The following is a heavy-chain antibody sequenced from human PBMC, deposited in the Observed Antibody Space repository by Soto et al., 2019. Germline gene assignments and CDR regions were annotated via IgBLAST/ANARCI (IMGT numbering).Heavy chain of an antibody. Sequence: SETLCLTCSVSGGSIGGYDGSWIRQPPGKGLEWIGYIYYSGSTNYNPSLKSRVTISVDTSKNQFSLKLSSVTAADTAVYYCATKAAMDYYYYYMDVWGKGTTVTVSS. CDR3: ATKAAMDYYYYYMDV. CDR2: IYYSGST. D-gene: IGHD5-18*01. CDR1: GGSIGGYD. V-gene: IGHV4-59*01. J-gene: IGHJ6*03.